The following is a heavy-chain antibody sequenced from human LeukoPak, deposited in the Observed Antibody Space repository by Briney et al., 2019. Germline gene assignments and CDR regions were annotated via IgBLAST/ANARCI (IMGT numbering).Heavy chain of an antibody. CDR1: GFTFSSYP. CDR2: ISSNGGST. Sequence: PGGSLRLSCAASGFTFSSYPMHWVRQAPEKGLEYVSAISSNGGSTYYANSVKGRFTISRDNSKNTLYLQMGSLRVEDMAVYYCARPYGSGSYYALSNWGQGTLVTVSS. CDR3: ARPYGSGSYYALSN. J-gene: IGHJ4*02. V-gene: IGHV3-64*01. D-gene: IGHD3-10*01.